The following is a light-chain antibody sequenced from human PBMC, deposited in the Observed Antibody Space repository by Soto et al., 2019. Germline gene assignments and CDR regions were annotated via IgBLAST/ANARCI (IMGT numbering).Light chain of an antibody. V-gene: IGKV3-20*01. J-gene: IGKJ4*02. CDR1: QGIXNNY. CDR3: QQYGSATRT. CDR2: DAS. Sequence: EIVLTQCPCTLSLSPGERATLSCRASQGIXNNYLAWYQQKPGQAPRLPXDDASNRATGSPARLSGSGSGTDFTLTISSLEPEDFAVYYCQQYGSATRTFGGGTKVDIK.